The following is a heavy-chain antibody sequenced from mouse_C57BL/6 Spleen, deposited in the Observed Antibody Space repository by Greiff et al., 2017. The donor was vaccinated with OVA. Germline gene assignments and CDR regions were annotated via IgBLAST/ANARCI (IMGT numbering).Heavy chain of an antibody. CDR3: ASSGDGYYFSYFDY. Sequence: QVQLQQPGAELVKPGASVKLSCKASGYTFTSYWMHWVKQRPGQGLEWIGMIHPTSGSTNYNEKFKSKATLTVDKSSSTAYMQLSSLTSEDSAVYYWASSGDGYYFSYFDYWGQGTTLTVSS. CDR1: GYTFTSYW. D-gene: IGHD2-3*01. V-gene: IGHV1-64*01. CDR2: IHPTSGST. J-gene: IGHJ2*01.